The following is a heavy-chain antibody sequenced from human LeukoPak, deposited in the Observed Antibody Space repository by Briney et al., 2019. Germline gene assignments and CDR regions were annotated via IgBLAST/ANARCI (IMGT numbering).Heavy chain of an antibody. D-gene: IGHD6-13*01. CDR1: GYTFSSYY. CDR2: INPSGGST. CDR3: ARDLYGSSSWPNFDY. Sequence: ASVKVSCKASGYTFSSYYIHWVRQAPGQGLEWMGIINPSGGSTSYPQKFQGRVTVTRDMSTSTVYMELSSLKSEDTAVYYCARDLYGSSSWPNFDYWGQGTLVTVSS. V-gene: IGHV1-46*01. J-gene: IGHJ4*02.